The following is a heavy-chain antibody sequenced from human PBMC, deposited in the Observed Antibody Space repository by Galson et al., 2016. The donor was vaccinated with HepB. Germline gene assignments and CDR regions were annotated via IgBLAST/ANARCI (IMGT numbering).Heavy chain of an antibody. Sequence: SLRLSCAASGFTFSSYGMNWVRQAPGKGPEWVAYISSIISIIDYADSVKGRFTISRDNAKNSMYLQMNSLRDEATAVYYCARDGYYYDSRGQWAYHYYGMDVWGQGTTVTVSS. D-gene: IGHD3-22*01. J-gene: IGHJ6*02. CDR1: GFTFSSYG. CDR3: ARDGYYYDSRGQWAYHYYGMDV. CDR2: ISSIISII. V-gene: IGHV3-48*02.